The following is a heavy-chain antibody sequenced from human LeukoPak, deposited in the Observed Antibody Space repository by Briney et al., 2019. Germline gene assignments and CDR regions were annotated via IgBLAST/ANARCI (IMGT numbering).Heavy chain of an antibody. D-gene: IGHD6-19*01. CDR2: MNPNSGNT. CDR1: GYTFTSYD. V-gene: IGHV1-8*01. CDR3: ARARRGGSGWYANYYYGMDV. Sequence: ASVKVSCKASGYTFTSYDINWVRQATGQGLEWMGWMNPNSGNTGYAQKFQGRVTMTRNTSISTAYMELSSLRSEDTAVYYCARARRGGSGWYANYYYGMDVWGQGTTVTVSS. J-gene: IGHJ6*02.